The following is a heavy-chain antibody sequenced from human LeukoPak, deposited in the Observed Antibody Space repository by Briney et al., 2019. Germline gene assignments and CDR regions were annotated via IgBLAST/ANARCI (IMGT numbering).Heavy chain of an antibody. V-gene: IGHV3-73*01. CDR3: ICVQSDWAASSFDN. D-gene: IGHD1-1*01. CDR1: GLAFSDSA. J-gene: IGHJ4*02. CDR2: IRSTTNHFAT. Sequence: GGSLRLSCVASGLAFSDSAMHWVRQASGKGLEWVGRIRSTTNHFATAYAASVEGRFTIFRDDSKNTAYLQMNSLKTEDTAVYFCICVQSDWAASSFDNWGPGTLVTVSS.